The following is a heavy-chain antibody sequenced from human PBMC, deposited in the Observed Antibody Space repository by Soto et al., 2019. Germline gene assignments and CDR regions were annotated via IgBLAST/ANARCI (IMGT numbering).Heavy chain of an antibody. V-gene: IGHV4-30-4*01. D-gene: IGHD5-18*01. Sequence: QVQLQESGPGLVKPSQTLSLTCTVSGDSIFGGDYYWSWIRQPPGKGLQWVGSIYYSGSTYYNPSLKSRVAISVDTSQNQFSLKLSSLTAADTAVYFCARDVDSTILKPNDAFGIWGQGTMVTVSS. CDR3: ARDVDSTILKPNDAFGI. CDR2: IYYSGST. CDR1: GDSIFGGDYY. J-gene: IGHJ3*02.